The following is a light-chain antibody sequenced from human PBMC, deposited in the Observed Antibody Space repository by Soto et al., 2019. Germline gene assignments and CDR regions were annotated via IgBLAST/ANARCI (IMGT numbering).Light chain of an antibody. V-gene: IGKV3-15*01. J-gene: IGKJ1*01. CDR1: LTVNSN. Sequence: EIFMTQSPATLSVSRWEGATLSCRASLTVNSNLAWYQQKPGQAPRLLIYGASTRATGIPARFSGSGSGTEFTLTISSLQSEDVAVYYCQQYNNRWTFGLGTKVDIK. CDR3: QQYNNRWT. CDR2: GAS.